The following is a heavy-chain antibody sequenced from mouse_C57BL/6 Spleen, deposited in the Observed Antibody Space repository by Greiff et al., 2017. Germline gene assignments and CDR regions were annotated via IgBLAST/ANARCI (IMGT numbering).Heavy chain of an antibody. Sequence: QVQLQQSGPELVKPGASVKISCKASGYAFSSSWMNWVKQRPGQGLEWIGRIYPGDGDTNYNGKFKGKATLPADKSSSTAYMQLSSLTSEDSAVYFCATYYSNYDRCSYAMDNGGKGTSGTGSS. CDR1: GYAFSSSW. CDR2: IYPGDGDT. CDR3: ATYYSNYDRCSYAMDN. D-gene: IGHD2-5*01. J-gene: IGHJ4*01. V-gene: IGHV1-82*01.